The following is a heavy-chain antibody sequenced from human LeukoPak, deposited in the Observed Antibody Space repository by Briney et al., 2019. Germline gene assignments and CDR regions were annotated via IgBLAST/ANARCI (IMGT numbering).Heavy chain of an antibody. Sequence: PGGSLRLSCTTSGFSFNTYSMSWVRQAPGKGLEWVSATNDDTPYYTDSVKGRFTVSRDNSRDTLYLHLNSLRAEDTAIYYCAKEYDLWHEQGNWFDTWGQGVLVTVSS. D-gene: IGHD3-3*01. CDR1: GFSFNTYS. V-gene: IGHV3-23*01. CDR3: AKEYDLWHEQGNWFDT. CDR2: TNDDTP. J-gene: IGHJ5*02.